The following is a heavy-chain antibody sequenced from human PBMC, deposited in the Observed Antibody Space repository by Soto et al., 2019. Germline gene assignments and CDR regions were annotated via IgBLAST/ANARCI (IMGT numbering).Heavy chain of an antibody. Sequence: QITLKESGPTLVKPTQTLTLTCTFSGFSLSTSGVGVGWIRQPPGKALEWLALIYWNDDKRYSPSLKSRLTITKDTSKNQVVLKMTNMDPVDTAPYYCAHSRGGGNYDFFYGMDVWGQGTTVTVSS. V-gene: IGHV2-5*01. CDR1: GFSLSTSGVG. CDR2: IYWNDDK. D-gene: IGHD3-10*01. J-gene: IGHJ6*02. CDR3: AHSRGGGNYDFFYGMDV.